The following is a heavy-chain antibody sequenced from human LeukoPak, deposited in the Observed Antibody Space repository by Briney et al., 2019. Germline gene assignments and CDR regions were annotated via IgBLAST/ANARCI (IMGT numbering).Heavy chain of an antibody. J-gene: IGHJ3*02. D-gene: IGHD2-2*01. V-gene: IGHV1-18*04. CDR2: ISAYNGNT. Sequence: ASVKVSCKASGYTFTSYGISWVRQAPGQGLEWMGWISAYNGNTNYAQKLQGRVTMTTDTSTSTAYMELRSLRSDDTAVYYCARDLEEYCSSTSCYAGPYAFDIWGQGTMVTVSS. CDR1: GYTFTSYG. CDR3: ARDLEEYCSSTSCYAGPYAFDI.